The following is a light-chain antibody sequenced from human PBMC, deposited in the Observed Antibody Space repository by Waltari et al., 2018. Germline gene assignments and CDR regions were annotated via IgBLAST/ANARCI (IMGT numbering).Light chain of an antibody. CDR1: RSAVGRYNV. CDR3: LSFSAVGTRV. V-gene: IGLV2-14*03. J-gene: IGLJ1*01. Sequence: QSALTQPAFVPGSPGQSITISFTGTRSAVGRYNVSPWYQQPPHNVPKRLIFDVIYRPSGVSDRFSGSKSGNTASLTISGLRADDEADYYCLSFSAVGTRVFGTGTRVTVL. CDR2: DVI.